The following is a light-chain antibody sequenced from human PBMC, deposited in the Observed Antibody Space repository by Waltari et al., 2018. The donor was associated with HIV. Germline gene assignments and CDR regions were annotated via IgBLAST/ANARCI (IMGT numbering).Light chain of an antibody. Sequence: SALTQPASVSASPGQSITISCSGTSDDIGFSKFVSWFRQYPGAAPKAVITRVPYRFSPSKSGNTASLTIFALRADDEADYYCYSSTRADSLVFGGGTKLTV. CDR1: SDDIGFSKF. CDR3: YSSTRADSLV. J-gene: IGLJ2*01. V-gene: IGLV2-14*03.